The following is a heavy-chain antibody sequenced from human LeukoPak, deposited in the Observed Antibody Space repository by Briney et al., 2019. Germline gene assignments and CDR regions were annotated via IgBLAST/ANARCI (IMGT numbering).Heavy chain of an antibody. J-gene: IGHJ6*02. D-gene: IGHD2-2*02. Sequence: GGSLRLSCAASGFTFSSYWMSWVRQAPGKGLEWVGRIRSRVDGGTVDYAAPVKGRVTISRDESENTLYLQMNSLKTEDTAVYYCTTEGVFSASIRVWGQGATVTVSS. CDR3: TTEGVFSASIRV. V-gene: IGHV3-15*01. CDR2: IRSRVDGGTV. CDR1: GFTFSSYW.